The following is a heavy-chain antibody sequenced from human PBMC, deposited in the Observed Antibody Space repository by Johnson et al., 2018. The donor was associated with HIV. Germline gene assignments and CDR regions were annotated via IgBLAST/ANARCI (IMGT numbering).Heavy chain of an antibody. J-gene: IGHJ3*02. CDR2: ISHDGSHK. V-gene: IGHV3-30*03. D-gene: IGHD3-10*01. CDR1: GFIFSS. CDR3: ARVQLLADDVFNI. Sequence: QVQLVESGGGVVQPGRSLRLSCGASGFIFSSMHWDRQAPGKGLEWVAVISHDGSHKYYADSVKGRFTISRDNAKNTLYLQMDSLGAEDTAVYYCARVQLLADDVFNIWGQGTMVTVSS.